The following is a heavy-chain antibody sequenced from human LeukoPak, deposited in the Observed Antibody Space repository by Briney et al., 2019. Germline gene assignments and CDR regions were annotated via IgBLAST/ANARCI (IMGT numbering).Heavy chain of an antibody. CDR1: GYTFTGYY. CDR2: INPNSGGT. Sequence: ASVKVSCKASGYTFTGYYMHWVRQAPGQGLEWMGWINPNSGGTNYAQKFQGRVTMTRDTSISTAYMELSRLRSDDTAVYYCARRGTTVTHYYYYYYMDVWGKGTTVTISS. CDR3: ARRGTTVTHYYYYYYMDV. D-gene: IGHD4-17*01. J-gene: IGHJ6*03. V-gene: IGHV1-2*02.